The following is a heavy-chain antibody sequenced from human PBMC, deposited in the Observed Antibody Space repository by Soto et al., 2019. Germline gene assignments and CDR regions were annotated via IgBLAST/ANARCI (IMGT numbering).Heavy chain of an antibody. CDR1: GFTFSNAW. V-gene: IGHV3-15*07. J-gene: IGHJ4*02. CDR2: IKSKTDGGTT. Sequence: GGSLRLSCAASGFTFSNAWMNWVRQAPGKGLEWVGRIKSKTDGGTTDYAAPVKGRFTISRDDSKNTLYLQMNSLKTEDTAVYYCTSRIGLLYSGSYYHPPIFDYWGQGTLVTVSS. CDR3: TSRIGLLYSGSYYHPPIFDY. D-gene: IGHD1-26*01.